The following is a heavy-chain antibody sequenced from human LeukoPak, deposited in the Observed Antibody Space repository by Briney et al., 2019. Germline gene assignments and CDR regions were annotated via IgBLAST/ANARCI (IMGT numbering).Heavy chain of an antibody. CDR3: ARGLLPPYYGSGLYRDYYFGMDV. CDR2: INHSGST. CDR1: GGSFSGYY. D-gene: IGHD3-10*01. Sequence: PSETLSLTCAVYGGSFSGYYWSWIRQPPGKGLEWIGEINHSGSTNYNPSLKSRVTISVDTSKNQFSLKLSSVTAADTAVYYCARGLLPPYYGSGLYRDYYFGMDVWGQGTTVTGSS. V-gene: IGHV4-34*01. J-gene: IGHJ6*02.